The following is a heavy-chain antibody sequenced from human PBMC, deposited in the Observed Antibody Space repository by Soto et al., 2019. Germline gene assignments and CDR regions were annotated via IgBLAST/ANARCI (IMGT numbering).Heavy chain of an antibody. CDR2: IYSGGTI. J-gene: IGHJ4*02. CDR1: GITVSSYY. Sequence: EVQLVETGGGLIQPGGSLRLSCAASGITVSSYYMSWVRQAPGKGLEWVSAIYSGGTIHYADSVKGRFTISRDNSKNTLYLQMNSLRAEDTAVYYCASSVTIFGYETRPGNDYWGQGTLDTVSS. D-gene: IGHD3-3*01. CDR3: ASSVTIFGYETRPGNDY. V-gene: IGHV3-53*02.